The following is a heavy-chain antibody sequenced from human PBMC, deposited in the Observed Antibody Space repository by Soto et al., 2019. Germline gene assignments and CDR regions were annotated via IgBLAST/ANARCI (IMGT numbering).Heavy chain of an antibody. Sequence: QVQLVQSGAEVKKPGASVKVSCKASGYTFTSYDINWVRQATGQGHEWMGWMNPNSGNTGYAQKFQGRATITRNTSISTSYVELSSLRSEDTAVYYLARVIYGYHYYYYYYMDVWGKGTPGTVS. CDR2: MNPNSGNT. CDR1: GYTFTSYD. CDR3: ARVIYGYHYYYYYYMDV. V-gene: IGHV1-8*01. J-gene: IGHJ6*03. D-gene: IGHD3-16*02.